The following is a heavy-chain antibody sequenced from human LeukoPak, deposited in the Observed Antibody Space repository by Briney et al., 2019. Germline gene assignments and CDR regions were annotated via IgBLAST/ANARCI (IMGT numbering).Heavy chain of an antibody. J-gene: IGHJ5*02. CDR1: GFTFSSYA. V-gene: IGHV3-23*01. Sequence: QTGESLRLSCAASGFTFSSYAMSWVRQAPGKGLEWVSTVIGSGGSTYYADSVKGRFTISRDNSKNTLYLQLNSLRAEDTAVYYCAKSQGSGYPNWFDPWGQGSLVTVSS. CDR2: VIGSGGST. CDR3: AKSQGSGYPNWFDP. D-gene: IGHD1-1*01.